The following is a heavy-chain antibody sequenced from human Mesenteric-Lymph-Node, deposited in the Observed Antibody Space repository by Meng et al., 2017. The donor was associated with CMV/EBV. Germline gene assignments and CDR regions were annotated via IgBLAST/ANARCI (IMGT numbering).Heavy chain of an antibody. CDR1: GFTFSHYY. Sequence: GGSLRLSCEGSGFTFSHYYMTWVRQAPGKGLVWLATIREDGSDKYYVDSVKGRFTISRDTSKNTLYLQMNSLRAEDTAVYYCALSLRWELYFDLWSGFYGMDVWGQGATVTVSS. CDR3: ALSLRWELYFDLWSGFYGMDV. CDR2: IREDGSDK. V-gene: IGHV3-7*03. D-gene: IGHD3-3*01. J-gene: IGHJ6*02.